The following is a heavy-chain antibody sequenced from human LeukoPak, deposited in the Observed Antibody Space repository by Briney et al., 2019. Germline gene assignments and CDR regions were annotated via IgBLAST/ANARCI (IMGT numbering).Heavy chain of an antibody. CDR2: ISYDGSNK. CDR1: GFTFSSCG. D-gene: IGHD6-13*01. V-gene: IGHV3-30*18. CDR3: AKDNVAAAGRYFDY. Sequence: PGRSLRLSCAASGFTFSSCGMHWVRQAPGKGLEWVALISYDGSNKYFADSVKGRFTISRDNSKNTLYLQMHSLRAEDTAVYYCAKDNVAAAGRYFDYWGQGTLVTVSS. J-gene: IGHJ4*02.